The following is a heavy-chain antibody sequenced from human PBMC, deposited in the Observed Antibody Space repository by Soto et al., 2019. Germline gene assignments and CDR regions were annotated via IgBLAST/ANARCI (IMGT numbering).Heavy chain of an antibody. Sequence: SETLSLTCTVSGGSISSGGYYWSWIRQHPGKGLEWIGYIYYSGSTYYNPSLKSRVTISVDTSKNQFSLKLSSVTAEDTAVYYCARCMGSASCRNFDYWGQGTLVTV. CDR3: ARCMGSASCRNFDY. CDR2: IYYSGST. J-gene: IGHJ4*02. V-gene: IGHV4-31*03. CDR1: GGSISSGGYY. D-gene: IGHD2-2*01.